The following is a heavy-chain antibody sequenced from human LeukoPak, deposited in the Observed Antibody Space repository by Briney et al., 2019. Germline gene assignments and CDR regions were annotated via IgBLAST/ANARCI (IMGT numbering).Heavy chain of an antibody. CDR3: ARGCSGDCYLNWFDP. D-gene: IGHD2-21*02. V-gene: IGHV3-48*03. J-gene: IGHJ5*02. CDR2: ISNTGDNI. Sequence: PGGSLRLSCAASGFIFSSYELNWVRQAPGKGLEWISYISNTGDNIYYADSVRGRFTISRDNAKNSLYLQMNSLRAEDTAVYCCARGCSGDCYLNWFDPWGQGTLVTVSS. CDR1: GFIFSSYE.